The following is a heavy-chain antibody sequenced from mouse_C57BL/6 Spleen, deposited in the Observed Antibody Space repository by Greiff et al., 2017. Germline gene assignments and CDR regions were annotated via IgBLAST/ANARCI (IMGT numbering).Heavy chain of an antibody. CDR2: IYPGDGDT. CDR3: ARWGTTVVATRAMDY. Sequence: QVQLKESGAELVKPGASVKISCKASGYAFSSYWMNWVKQRPGKGLEWIGQIYPGDGDTNYNGKFKGKATLTADKSSSTAYMQLSSLTSEDSAVYFCARWGTTVVATRAMDYWGQGTSVTVSS. D-gene: IGHD1-1*01. V-gene: IGHV1-80*01. J-gene: IGHJ4*01. CDR1: GYAFSSYW.